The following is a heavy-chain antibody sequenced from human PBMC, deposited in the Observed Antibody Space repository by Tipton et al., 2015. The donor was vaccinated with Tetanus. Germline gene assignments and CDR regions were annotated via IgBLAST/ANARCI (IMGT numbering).Heavy chain of an antibody. Sequence: SLRLSCAASGFTFSSYAMSWVRQAPGKGLEWVANIKQDGSEKYYVDSVKGRFTISRDNAKNSLYLQMNSLRAEDTAVYYCASAFSGWYKYYFDYWGQGTLVTVSS. V-gene: IGHV3-7*01. CDR2: IKQDGSEK. D-gene: IGHD6-19*01. CDR3: ASAFSGWYKYYFDY. J-gene: IGHJ4*02. CDR1: GFTFSSYA.